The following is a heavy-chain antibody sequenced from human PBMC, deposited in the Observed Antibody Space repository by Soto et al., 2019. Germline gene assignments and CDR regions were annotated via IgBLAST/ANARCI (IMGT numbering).Heavy chain of an antibody. CDR3: ARRLGTAGSFES. V-gene: IGHV4-31*03. J-gene: IGHJ4*02. CDR2: IYYGAST. CDR1: VGSISIGNYY. D-gene: IGHD7-27*01. Sequence: ASETLCLSCSVSVGSISIGNYYWSWIRQHPGKGLEWIGYIYYGASTYYNPSLKSRVTISIDTSKNLFSLKLSSVTAADTAMYYCARRLGTAGSFESWGLGTMVTVSS.